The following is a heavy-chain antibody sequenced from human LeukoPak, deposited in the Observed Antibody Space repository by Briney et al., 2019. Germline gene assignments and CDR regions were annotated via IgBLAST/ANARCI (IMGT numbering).Heavy chain of an antibody. CDR1: GFSFSSYE. D-gene: IGHD6-19*01. J-gene: IGHJ4*02. CDR3: AREAGGPGERYFDY. Sequence: GGSLRLSCAASGFSFSSYEMNWVRQAPGKGLEWISYISASGTLTHYADSVEGRFTISRDNAKNSLYLQMNSLRAEDTALYHCAREAGGPGERYFDYWGQGTLVTVSS. CDR2: ISASGTLT. V-gene: IGHV3-48*03.